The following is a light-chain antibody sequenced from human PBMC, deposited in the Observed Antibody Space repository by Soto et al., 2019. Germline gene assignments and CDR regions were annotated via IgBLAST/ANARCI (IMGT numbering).Light chain of an antibody. J-gene: IGKJ3*01. Sequence: EIVLTQSPGTLSLSPGERATLSCRASQSVSSYLAWYQQKPGQAPRLLIYDASNRATGIPARFSGSGSGTDFTLTISSLQPEDFATYYCQQSYSTPFTFGPGTKVDIK. V-gene: IGKV3-11*01. CDR3: QQSYSTPFT. CDR2: DAS. CDR1: QSVSSY.